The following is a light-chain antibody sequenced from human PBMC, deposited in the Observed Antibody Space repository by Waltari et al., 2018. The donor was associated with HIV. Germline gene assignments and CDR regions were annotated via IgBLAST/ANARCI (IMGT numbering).Light chain of an antibody. J-gene: IGKJ2*01. CDR3: QQYDDWPPFT. V-gene: IGKV3-15*01. Sequence: DIVMTQSPAILSVSPGESVTLSCRASQSVRTSLAWYQQKPGQAPRLLIYGASTRATGITARFSGSGSGTEFTLTISSLQSEDSAVYHCQQYDDWPPFTFGQGTKLEIK. CDR2: GAS. CDR1: QSVRTS.